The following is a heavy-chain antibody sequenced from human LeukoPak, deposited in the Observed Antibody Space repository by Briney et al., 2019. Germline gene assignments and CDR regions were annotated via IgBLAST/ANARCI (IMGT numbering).Heavy chain of an antibody. CDR2: INWNGDST. D-gene: IGHD6-19*01. Sequence: GGSLRLSCAASGFTFDDYGMSWVRQAPGKGLEWVSGINWNGDSTGYVDSVKGRFTISGDNAKNSLYLQMNSLRAEDTALYYCARDRSTVAGTSFDYWGQGTLVTVSS. CDR3: ARDRSTVAGTSFDY. CDR1: GFTFDDYG. J-gene: IGHJ4*02. V-gene: IGHV3-20*04.